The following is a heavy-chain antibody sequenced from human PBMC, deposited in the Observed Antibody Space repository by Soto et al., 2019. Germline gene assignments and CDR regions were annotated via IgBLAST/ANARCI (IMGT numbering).Heavy chain of an antibody. CDR2: IYRTGST. CDR1: GGSFTSNNW. Sequence: QVQLQESGPGLVKPSGTLSLTCAVSGGSFTSNNWWTWVRQPPAQGLEWIGEIYRTGSTNYKPSLKSRVTISLDKSQNQFPMKVTSLTAADTAVYYCASRDPRPIDDYCGQGTFVTVSS. V-gene: IGHV4-4*02. D-gene: IGHD2-15*01. J-gene: IGHJ4*02. CDR3: ASRDPRPIDDY.